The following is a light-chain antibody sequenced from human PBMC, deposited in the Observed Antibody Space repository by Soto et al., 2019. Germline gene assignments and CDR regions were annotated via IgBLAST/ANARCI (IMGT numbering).Light chain of an antibody. CDR3: QQRSNWPPT. Sequence: EIVLTQSPATLSLSPGERATLSCRASKSVSSYLAWYQQKPGQAPRLLIYDASNRATGIPARFSGSGSGTDFTLTISSLEPEDFALYYCQQRSNWPPTFGRGTKVEIK. J-gene: IGKJ4*01. CDR2: DAS. CDR1: KSVSSY. V-gene: IGKV3-11*01.